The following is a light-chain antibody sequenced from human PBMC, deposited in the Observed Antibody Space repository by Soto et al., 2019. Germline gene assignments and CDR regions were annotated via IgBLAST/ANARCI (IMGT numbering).Light chain of an antibody. CDR2: EVY. Sequence: QSALTQPASVSGSPGRSITISCTRSSSDVGACNFVSWYQQHPGKAPKLIIFEVYNRPSGVSNRFSGSKYANTASLTISGLQAEDEADYYCSSCTGSSTLVFGGGTKVTVL. CDR1: SSDVGACNF. CDR3: SSCTGSSTLV. J-gene: IGLJ2*01. V-gene: IGLV2-14*01.